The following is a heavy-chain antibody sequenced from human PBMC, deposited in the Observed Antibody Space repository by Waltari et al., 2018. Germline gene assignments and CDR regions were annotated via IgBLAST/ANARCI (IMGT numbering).Heavy chain of an antibody. D-gene: IGHD3-3*01. Sequence: PGLVKPSETLSLTCTVSGGSISSYYWSWIRQPPGKGLEWIGYIYYSGSTNYNPSLKSRVTISVDTSKNQFSLKLSSVTAADTAVYYCARGPHYDFWSGYYWYFDLWGRGTLVTVSS. CDR3: ARGPHYDFWSGYYWYFDL. J-gene: IGHJ2*01. V-gene: IGHV4-59*01. CDR2: IYYSGST. CDR1: GGSISSYY.